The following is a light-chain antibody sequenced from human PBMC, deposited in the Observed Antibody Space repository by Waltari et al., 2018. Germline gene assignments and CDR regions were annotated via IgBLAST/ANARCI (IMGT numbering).Light chain of an antibody. CDR2: GAS. J-gene: IGKJ4*01. CDR3: QQHNNWPLT. Sequence: EIVMTQPPATLSVSPGARATLSCRASQSVSSNLAWYQQKPGQAPRLLIYGASTRATVIPARFSGSGSGTEFTLTISSLQSEDFAVYYCQQHNNWPLTFGGGTKVEIK. CDR1: QSVSSN. V-gene: IGKV3D-15*01.